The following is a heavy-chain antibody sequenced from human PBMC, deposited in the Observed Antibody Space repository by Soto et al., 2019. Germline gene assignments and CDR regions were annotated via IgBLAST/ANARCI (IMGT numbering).Heavy chain of an antibody. CDR3: VRWGPDRGCDY. V-gene: IGHV3-33*01. J-gene: IGHJ4*02. CDR2: IWYDGSDK. D-gene: IGHD3-16*01. Sequence: QVQLVESGGGVVQPGRSLRLSCAASGFTFSSYGMHWVRQAPGKGLEWVAVIWYDGSDKYYADSVKGRFTISRDNSKNMLFLQMNSLRVEDTAVYYCVRWGPDRGCDYWGQGTLVTVSS. CDR1: GFTFSSYG.